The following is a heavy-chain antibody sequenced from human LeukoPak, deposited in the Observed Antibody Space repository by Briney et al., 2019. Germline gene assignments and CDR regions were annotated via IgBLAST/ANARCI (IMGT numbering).Heavy chain of an antibody. CDR2: INPNSGGT. D-gene: IGHD1-26*01. CDR1: GYTFTGYY. J-gene: IGHJ6*03. Sequence: ASVKVSCKASGYTFTGYYMHWVRQAPGQGLEWMGWINPNSGGTNYAQKFQSRVTMTRDTSISTAYMELSRLRSDDTAVYYCARVIVGATYYYYYYMDVWGKGTTVTVSS. CDR3: ARVIVGATYYYYYYMDV. V-gene: IGHV1-2*02.